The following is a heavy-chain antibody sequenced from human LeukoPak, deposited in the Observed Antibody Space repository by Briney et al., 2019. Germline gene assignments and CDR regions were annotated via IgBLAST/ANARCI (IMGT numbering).Heavy chain of an antibody. CDR2: IYYSGSS. CDR3: ARGPTINIVVVPAAIANGGFDP. CDR1: GGAISTGAYY. V-gene: IGHV4-31*03. J-gene: IGHJ5*02. Sequence: PSQTLSLTCTVSGGAISTGAYYWSWIRQHPGKGLEWIGYIYYSGSSLYNPSLKSRLTLSVDTSKNQFSLQLTSVTAADTAVYYCARGPTINIVVVPAAIANGGFDPWGQGTLVTVSS. D-gene: IGHD2-2*01.